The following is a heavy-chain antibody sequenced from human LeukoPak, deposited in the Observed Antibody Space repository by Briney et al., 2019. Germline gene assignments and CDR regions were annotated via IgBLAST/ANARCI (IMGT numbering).Heavy chain of an antibody. Sequence: SETLSLTCTVSGYSISSGYYWGWIRQPPGKGLEGIGSIYHSGSTYYNPSLKSRVTISVDTSKNQFSLKLSSVTAADTAAYYCAREPTYYYDSSGYYPTAWFDPWGQGTLVTVSS. CDR1: GYSISSGYY. V-gene: IGHV4-38-2*02. D-gene: IGHD3-22*01. CDR2: IYHSGST. CDR3: AREPTYYYDSSGYYPTAWFDP. J-gene: IGHJ5*02.